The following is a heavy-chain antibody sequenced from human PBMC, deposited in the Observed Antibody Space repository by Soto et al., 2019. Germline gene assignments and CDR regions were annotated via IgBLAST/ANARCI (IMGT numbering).Heavy chain of an antibody. D-gene: IGHD2-2*01. CDR3: AKGPQLRRYYYYGMDV. V-gene: IGHV3-30*18. J-gene: IGHJ6*02. CDR2: ISYDGSNK. CDR1: GFTFSSYG. Sequence: AGGSLRLSCAASGFTFSSYGMHWVRQAPGKGLEWVAVISYDGSNKYYADSVKGRFTISRDNSKNTLYLQMNSLRAEDTAVYYCAKGPQLRRYYYYGMDVWGQGTTVTVSS.